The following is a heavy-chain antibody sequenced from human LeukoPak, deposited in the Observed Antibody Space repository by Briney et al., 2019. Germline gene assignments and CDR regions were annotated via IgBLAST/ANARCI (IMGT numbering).Heavy chain of an antibody. V-gene: IGHV3-7*01. J-gene: IGHJ4*02. D-gene: IGHD3-16*02. Sequence: AGGSLRLSCAASGFTFSSYWMSWVRQAPGKGLEWVANIKQDGSEKYYVDSVKGRFTISRDNAKNSLYLQMNSLRAEDTAVYYCARDPSDDYVWGSYRYGLDYWGQGTLVTVSS. CDR3: ARDPSDDYVWGSYRYGLDY. CDR2: IKQDGSEK. CDR1: GFTFSSYW.